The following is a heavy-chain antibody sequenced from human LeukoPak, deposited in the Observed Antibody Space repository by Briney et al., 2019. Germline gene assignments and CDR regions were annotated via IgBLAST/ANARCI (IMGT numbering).Heavy chain of an antibody. J-gene: IGHJ1*01. CDR1: ESTFDHA. V-gene: IGHV3-9*01. CDR3: ATNNPAEYFQH. CDR2: IGWNSART. Sequence: GGSLRLSCTASESTFDHAMHWVRQTPGKGLEWVSGIGWNSARTGYADSVRGRFTISRDNAKNSLYLQMNSLRAEDTALYYCATNNPAEYFQHWGQGTLVTVSS.